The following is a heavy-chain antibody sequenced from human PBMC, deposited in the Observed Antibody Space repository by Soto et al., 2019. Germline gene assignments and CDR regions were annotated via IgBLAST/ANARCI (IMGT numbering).Heavy chain of an antibody. D-gene: IGHD3-16*01. V-gene: IGHV3-13*01. CDR3: ARGLLGAIDY. Sequence: GKGLEWVAAIGTSDDTYYADSVQGRFSISREDAKDSLYLQMSSLRAEDTAVYYCARGLLGAIDYWGQGTLVTVSS. J-gene: IGHJ4*02. CDR2: IGTSDDT.